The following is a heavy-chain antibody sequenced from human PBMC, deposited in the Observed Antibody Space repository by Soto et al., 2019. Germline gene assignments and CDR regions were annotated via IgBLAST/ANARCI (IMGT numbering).Heavy chain of an antibody. CDR3: ARGGGVGVAGSAAFDM. D-gene: IGHD3-3*01. V-gene: IGHV1-2*02. CDR2: INPATGAA. J-gene: IGHJ3*02. Sequence: QLHLVQSGAVVKKPGASVTVSCSASGYPVTAYYMHWVRQAPGRGLEWMGGINPATGAAKYTQTFQGRVTMTRDPSKSTVFLELGGLTSEDTGVFYWARGGGVGVAGSAAFDMWGQGTLVTVSS. CDR1: GYPVTAYY.